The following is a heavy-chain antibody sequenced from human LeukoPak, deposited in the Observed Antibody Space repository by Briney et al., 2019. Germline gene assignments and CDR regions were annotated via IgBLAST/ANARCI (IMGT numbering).Heavy chain of an antibody. D-gene: IGHD4-17*01. CDR2: INPNSGGT. V-gene: IGHV1-2*02. CDR1: GYTFTGYY. Sequence: ASVKVSCKASGYTFTGYYMHWVRQAPGQGLEWMGWINPNSGGTNYAQKFQGRVTMTRDTSISTAYMELSRLRSDGTAVYYCATALWDYGRFDYWGQGTLVTVSS. J-gene: IGHJ4*02. CDR3: ATALWDYGRFDY.